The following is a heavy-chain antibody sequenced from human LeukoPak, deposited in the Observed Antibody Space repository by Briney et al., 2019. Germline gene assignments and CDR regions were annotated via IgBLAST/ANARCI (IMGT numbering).Heavy chain of an antibody. CDR3: ARLTLKPGIAVAGDI. D-gene: IGHD6-19*01. Sequence: ASVKVSCKASGYTFTGYYMHWVRQAPGQGLEWMGWINPNSGGTNYAQKFQGRVTMTRDTSISTAYMELSRLRSDDTAVYYCARLTLKPGIAVAGDIWGQGTMVTVSS. J-gene: IGHJ3*02. CDR2: INPNSGGT. V-gene: IGHV1-2*02. CDR1: GYTFTGYY.